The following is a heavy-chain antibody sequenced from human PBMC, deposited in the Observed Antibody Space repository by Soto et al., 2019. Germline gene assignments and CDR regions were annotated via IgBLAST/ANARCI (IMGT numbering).Heavy chain of an antibody. D-gene: IGHD3-10*01. V-gene: IGHV3-23*01. CDR1: GFTFNNYA. CDR2: ISGGGDTT. J-gene: IGHJ4*02. Sequence: EVQLLESGGGLVQPGGSLRLSCAASGFTFNNYAMTWVRQAPGKGLEWVSAISGGGDTTSYAGSVKGRFTVSRDGSKNTVYLQMSSLRAEDTALYYCAKGRGGSGSLTPRVDFWGQGTLVTVSS. CDR3: AKGRGGSGSLTPRVDF.